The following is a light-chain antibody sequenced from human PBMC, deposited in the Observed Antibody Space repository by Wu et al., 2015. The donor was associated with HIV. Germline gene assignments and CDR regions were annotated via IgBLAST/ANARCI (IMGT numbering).Light chain of an antibody. Sequence: DIQMTQSPSSLSTSVGDRVTITCRASQSISTFLNWYQQKPGKAPKLLIYAASNLQSGVPSRFSGSGSGTDFTLTISSLQPEDFAVYYCQQIYNTPKTFGQGTKGG. CDR1: QSISTF. CDR2: AAS. V-gene: IGKV1-39*01. J-gene: IGKJ1*01. CDR3: QQIYNTPKT.